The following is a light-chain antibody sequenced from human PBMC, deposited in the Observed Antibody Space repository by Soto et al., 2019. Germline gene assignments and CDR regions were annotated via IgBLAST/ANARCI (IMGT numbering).Light chain of an antibody. Sequence: DIVMTQSPATLSVSLGDRATISFRASQSVSSTLAWYQHKPGQAPRLLISGASGRATGIPDRFSGSGSGTDFTLTITRLEPEDFALYYCQQYGGSPITFGLGTRLEI. V-gene: IGKV3-20*01. CDR3: QQYGGSPIT. CDR1: QSVSST. J-gene: IGKJ5*01. CDR2: GAS.